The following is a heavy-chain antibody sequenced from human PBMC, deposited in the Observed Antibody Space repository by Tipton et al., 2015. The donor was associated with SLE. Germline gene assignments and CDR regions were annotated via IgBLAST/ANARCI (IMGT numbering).Heavy chain of an antibody. Sequence: SLRLSCAASGFTFSDYGMHWVRRAPDKGLDWVAFIRFDGTNNDYADSVRGRFTISRDNSENTLSLQMNGLRPEDTAVYYCAKDRGESQGFQQWGQGTLVTVSS. J-gene: IGHJ1*01. CDR2: IRFDGTNN. D-gene: IGHD2-21*01. CDR3: AKDRGESQGFQQ. V-gene: IGHV3-30*02. CDR1: GFTFSDYG.